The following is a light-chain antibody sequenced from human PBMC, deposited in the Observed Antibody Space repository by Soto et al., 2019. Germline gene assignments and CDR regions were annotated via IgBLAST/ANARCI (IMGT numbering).Light chain of an antibody. CDR3: QQSYRSPYT. Sequence: IQLTQSPSSLSASVGDRVTVTCRASQSIKIYLNWYQQKPGKAHTLLIYAASSLQSGVPSRFSGGGSRTDFTLTSSSLQPEDFATYYCQQSYRSPYTFGQGTKLEI. CDR2: AAS. V-gene: IGKV1-39*01. CDR1: QSIKIY. J-gene: IGKJ2*01.